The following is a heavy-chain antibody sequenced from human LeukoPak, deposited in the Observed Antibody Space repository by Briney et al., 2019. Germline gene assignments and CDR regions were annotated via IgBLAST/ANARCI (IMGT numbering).Heavy chain of an antibody. CDR1: GGSITNTNY. CDR3: AREGGPYRPLDY. Sequence: SGTLSLTCGVSGGSITNTNYWTWVRQPPGKGLEWIGEVNLQGSTNYNPSLMGRVAIAVDTSENHISLQLTSVTAADTAVYYCAREGGPYRPLDYSGQGTLVRVSS. CDR2: VNLQGST. J-gene: IGHJ4*02. V-gene: IGHV4-4*02.